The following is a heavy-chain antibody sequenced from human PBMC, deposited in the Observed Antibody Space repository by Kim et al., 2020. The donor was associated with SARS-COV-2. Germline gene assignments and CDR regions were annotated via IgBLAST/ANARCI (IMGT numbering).Heavy chain of an antibody. CDR3: AKEALRLRYFDWLRVGGIDY. J-gene: IGHJ4*02. CDR1: GFTFSSYA. CDR2: IWYDGSNK. Sequence: GGSLRLSCAASGFTFSSYAMHWVRQAPGKGLEWVAVIWYDGSNKYYADSVKGRFTISRDNSKNTLYLQMNSLRAEDTAVYYCAKEALRLRYFDWLRVGGIDYWGQGTLVTVSS. D-gene: IGHD3-9*01. V-gene: IGHV3-33*06.